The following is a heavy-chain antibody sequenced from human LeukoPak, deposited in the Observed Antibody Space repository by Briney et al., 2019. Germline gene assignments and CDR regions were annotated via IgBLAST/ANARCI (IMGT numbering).Heavy chain of an antibody. V-gene: IGHV5-51*01. CDR3: ARPGVPDAAGAFDI. CDR1: GYTFTSYW. CDR2: IYPGDSDT. Sequence: GESLKISCKGSGYTFTSYWIGWVRQMPGKGLEWMGIIYPGDSDTRYSPSFRGRVTISADESISTAYLQWSSLKASDTAMYYCARPGVPDAAGAFDIWGQGTMVTVSS. J-gene: IGHJ3*02. D-gene: IGHD2-2*01.